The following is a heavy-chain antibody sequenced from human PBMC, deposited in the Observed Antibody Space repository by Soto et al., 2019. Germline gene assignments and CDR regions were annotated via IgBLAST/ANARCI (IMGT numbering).Heavy chain of an antibody. D-gene: IGHD3-3*01. CDR1: GFSLSDYY. V-gene: IGHV3-23*01. CDR2: ISGSGGST. J-gene: IGHJ4*02. Sequence: GGSLRLSCAASGFSLSDYYMSWIRQAPGKGLEWLSSISGSGGSTYYVDSVKGRFTISRDNAKNTLYLQMNSLRAEDTAVYYCAKARNYDFWSGYYCFDYWGQGTLVTVSS. CDR3: AKARNYDFWSGYYCFDY.